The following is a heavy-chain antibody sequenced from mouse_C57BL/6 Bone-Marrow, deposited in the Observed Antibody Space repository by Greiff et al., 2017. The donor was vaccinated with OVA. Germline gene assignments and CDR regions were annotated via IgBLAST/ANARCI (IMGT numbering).Heavy chain of an antibody. CDR1: GYTFTSYW. CDR2: INPSSGYT. CDR3: ARGHGDGGYAMDY. V-gene: IGHV1-7*01. Sequence: QVQLQQSGAELAKPGASVQLSCKASGYTFTSYWMHWVKQRPGQGLEWIGYINPSSGYTKYNQKFKDKATLTADKSSSTAYMQLSSLTYEDSAVSYCARGHGDGGYAMDYWGQGTSVTVSS. J-gene: IGHJ4*01. D-gene: IGHD3-1*01.